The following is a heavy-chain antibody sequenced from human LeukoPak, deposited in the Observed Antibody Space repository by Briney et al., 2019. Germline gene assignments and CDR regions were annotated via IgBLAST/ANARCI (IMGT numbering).Heavy chain of an antibody. V-gene: IGHV4-34*01. CDR3: ARSMTTDRPYYYYGMDV. J-gene: IGHJ6*02. D-gene: IGHD4-17*01. CDR1: GGSFSGYY. Sequence: PSETLSLTCAVYGGSFSGYYWSWIRQPPGKGLEWIGEINHSGSTNYNPSLKSRVTISVDTSKNQFSLKLSSVTAADTAVHYCARSMTTDRPYYYYGMDVWGQGTTVTVSS. CDR2: INHSGST.